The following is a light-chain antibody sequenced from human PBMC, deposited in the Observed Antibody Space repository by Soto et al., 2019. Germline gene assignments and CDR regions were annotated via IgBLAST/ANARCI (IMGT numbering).Light chain of an antibody. J-gene: IGKJ1*01. Sequence: DIQLTQSPSTLSASVGARVVITCRASQSPSGWLAWYQQKPGKAPKLLIYKASTLVIGVPSRFRCSGSGTEVTLTISNLQPDDFATYYCQQWMGFSLTFGQGTKVEI. CDR1: QSPSGW. CDR2: KAS. CDR3: QQWMGFSLT. V-gene: IGKV1-5*03.